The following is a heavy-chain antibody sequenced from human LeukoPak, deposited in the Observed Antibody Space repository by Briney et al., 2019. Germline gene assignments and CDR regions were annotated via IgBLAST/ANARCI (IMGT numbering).Heavy chain of an antibody. CDR1: GYTFTSYG. D-gene: IGHD6-19*01. V-gene: IGHV1-18*01. CDR3: ARDLHSSGWSNYYGMDV. CDR2: ISAYNGNT. Sequence: ASVKVSCKASGYTFTSYGISWVRQAPGQGLEWMGWISAYNGNTNYARKLQGRVTMTTDTSTSTAYMELRSLRSDDTAVYYCARDLHSSGWSNYYGMDVWGQGTTVTVSS. J-gene: IGHJ6*02.